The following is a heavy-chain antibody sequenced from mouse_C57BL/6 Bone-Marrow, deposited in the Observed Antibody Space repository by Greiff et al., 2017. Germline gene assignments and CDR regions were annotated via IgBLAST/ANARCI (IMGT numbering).Heavy chain of an antibody. Sequence: QVQLQQPGAELVKPGASVKLSCKASGYTFTSYWMQWVKQRPGPGLEWIGEIDPSASYSNSNQKFKGKATLTVDTSSSTAYMQLSSLTSEDSAVYYCASGGDYGSSSYFDYWGQGTTRTGSS. CDR2: IDPSASYS. V-gene: IGHV1-50*01. CDR1: GYTFTSYW. J-gene: IGHJ2*01. D-gene: IGHD1-1*01. CDR3: ASGGDYGSSSYFDY.